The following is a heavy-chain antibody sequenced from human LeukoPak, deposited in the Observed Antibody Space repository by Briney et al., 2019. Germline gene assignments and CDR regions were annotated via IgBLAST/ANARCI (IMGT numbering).Heavy chain of an antibody. CDR2: ISAYNGNT. Sequence: GASVNASCKASGYTFTSYGISWVRQAPGQGLEWMGWISAYNGNTKYAQKLQGRVTVTTDTSTSTAYMELRSLRSDDTAVYYCARATLVRGVIRSYFDCWGQGTLVTVSS. D-gene: IGHD3-10*01. V-gene: IGHV1-18*01. CDR3: ARATLVRGVIRSYFDC. J-gene: IGHJ4*02. CDR1: GYTFTSYG.